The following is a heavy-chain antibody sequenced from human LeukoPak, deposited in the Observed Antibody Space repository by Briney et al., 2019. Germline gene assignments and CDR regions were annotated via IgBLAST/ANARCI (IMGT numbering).Heavy chain of an antibody. V-gene: IGHV1-2*02. D-gene: IGHD5-18*01. J-gene: IGHJ5*02. CDR1: GYTFNDYY. Sequence: ASVKVSCKASGYTFNDYYMHWVRQAPGQGLEWMGWINPNRLATRYAQKFQGRVTMTTDTSVSTAYMELSRLTSDDTAVYYCSRGSALVTAYRGGNWFDPWGQGSLVTVSS. CDR3: SRGSALVTAYRGGNWFDP. CDR2: INPNRLAT.